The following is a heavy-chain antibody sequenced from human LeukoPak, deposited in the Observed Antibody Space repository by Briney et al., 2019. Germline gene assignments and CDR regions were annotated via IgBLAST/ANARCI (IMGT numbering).Heavy chain of an antibody. CDR2: IYYSGST. D-gene: IGHD4-11*01. Sequence: SETLSLTCTVSGGSISSYYWSWIRQPPGKGLEWIGYIYYSGSTNYNPSLKSRVTISVDTSKNQFSLKLSSVTAADTAVYYCASNTVTIRRNEQYYYYYYMDVWGKGTTVTVSS. CDR1: GGSISSYY. J-gene: IGHJ6*03. V-gene: IGHV4-59*01. CDR3: ASNTVTIRRNEQYYYYYYMDV.